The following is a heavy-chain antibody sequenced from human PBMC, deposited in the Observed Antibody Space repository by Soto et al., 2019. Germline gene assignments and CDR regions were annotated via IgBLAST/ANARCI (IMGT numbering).Heavy chain of an antibody. J-gene: IGHJ4*02. Sequence: VGSLRLSCAASGFTFSSYGMHWVRQAPGKGLEWVAVISYDGSNKYYADSVKGRFTISRDNSKNTLYLQMNSLRAEDTAVYYCAKDGSYDSSGYHYGGIDYWGQGTLVTVSS. CDR1: GFTFSSYG. CDR3: AKDGSYDSSGYHYGGIDY. D-gene: IGHD3-22*01. V-gene: IGHV3-30*18. CDR2: ISYDGSNK.